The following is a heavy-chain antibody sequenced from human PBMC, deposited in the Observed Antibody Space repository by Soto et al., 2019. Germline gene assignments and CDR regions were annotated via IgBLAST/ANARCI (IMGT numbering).Heavy chain of an antibody. CDR1: GYTFIHYY. J-gene: IGHJ4*02. CDR2: INPNDGGT. D-gene: IGHD2-21*01. Sequence: QVQLVQSGAEVKKPGASVKVSCKASGYTFIHYYIHWVRQAPGQGLEWMAIINPNDGGTNYAQKFRGRVTVTRDTSTTTGSMELNSLGSDDTAVYFCARSLLQGDFWGQGTLVTVSS. CDR3: ARSLLQGDF. V-gene: IGHV1-46*01.